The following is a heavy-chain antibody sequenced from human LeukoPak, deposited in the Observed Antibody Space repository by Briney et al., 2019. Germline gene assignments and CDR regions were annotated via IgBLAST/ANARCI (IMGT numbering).Heavy chain of an antibody. D-gene: IGHD3-10*01. V-gene: IGHV1-69*06. Sequence: ASVKVSCKASGGTLSSYAISWVRQAPGQGLEWMGGIIPIFGTANYAQKFQGRVTITADKSTSTAYMELSSLRSEDTAVYYCARVEWFGEPPYYYGMDVWGKGTTVTVSS. CDR3: ARVEWFGEPPYYYGMDV. CDR1: GGTLSSYA. J-gene: IGHJ6*04. CDR2: IIPIFGTA.